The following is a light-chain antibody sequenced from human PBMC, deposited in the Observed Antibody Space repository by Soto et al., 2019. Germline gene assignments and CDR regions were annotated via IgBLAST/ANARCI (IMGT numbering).Light chain of an antibody. J-gene: IGLJ2*01. CDR1: SSNIGNNF. CDR2: DIN. CDR3: GTWDTSLSGGL. V-gene: IGLV1-51*01. Sequence: QSVLTQPPSVSAAPGQTVTISCSGGSSNIGNNFVSWYQQLPGTAPKLLIYDINKRPSGIPDRFSASRSATSATLAITGLQTGDGAVYYCGTWDTSLSGGLFGGGTKLTVL.